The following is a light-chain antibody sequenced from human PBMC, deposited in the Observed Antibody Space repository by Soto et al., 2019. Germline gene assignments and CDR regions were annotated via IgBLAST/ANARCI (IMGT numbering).Light chain of an antibody. CDR3: SSFTSSSTGV. V-gene: IGLV2-14*01. J-gene: IGLJ3*02. Sequence: QSVLTQPASVSGSPGQSITISCTGTSGDIGGYSVSWYQQHPGKAPKLLIYEVVKRPSGVSNRFSGSKSGNTASLTISGLQADDEADYYCSSFTSSSTGVFGGGTQLTVL. CDR2: EVV. CDR1: SGDIGGYS.